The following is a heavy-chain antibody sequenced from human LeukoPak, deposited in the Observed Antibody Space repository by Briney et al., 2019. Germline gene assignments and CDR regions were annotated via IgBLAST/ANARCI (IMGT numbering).Heavy chain of an antibody. J-gene: IGHJ3*02. CDR2: IYPGDSDT. V-gene: IGHV5-51*01. CDR3: AREYCSSTSCYLDAFDI. Sequence: GESLKISCKGSGYSFTSYWIGWVRQMPGKGLEWMGIIYPGDSDTRYSPSFQGQVTISADKSISTAYLQWSSLKASDTVMYYCAREYCSSTSCYLDAFDIWGQGTMVTVSS. CDR1: GYSFTSYW. D-gene: IGHD2-2*01.